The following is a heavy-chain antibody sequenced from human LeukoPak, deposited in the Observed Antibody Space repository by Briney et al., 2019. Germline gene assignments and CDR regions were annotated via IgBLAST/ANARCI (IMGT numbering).Heavy chain of an antibody. V-gene: IGHV3-48*03. J-gene: IGHJ4*02. CDR1: GFTFGDYA. CDR3: ASPQYYFDY. Sequence: PGGSLRLSCTASGFTFGDYAMNWVRQAPGKGLEWVSHISSSGSTTYYADSVKGRFTISRDNAKNSLYLQMNSLRAEDTAVYYCASPQYYFDYWGQGTLVTVSS. D-gene: IGHD5-24*01. CDR2: ISSSGSTT.